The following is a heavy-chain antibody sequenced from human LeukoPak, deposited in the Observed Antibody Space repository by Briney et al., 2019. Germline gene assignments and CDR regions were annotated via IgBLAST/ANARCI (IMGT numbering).Heavy chain of an antibody. J-gene: IGHJ1*01. V-gene: IGHV3-21*01. Sequence: PGGSLRLSCAASGFTFSSYSMNWVRQAPGKGLEWVSSISSSSSYIYYADSVKGRFTISRDNAKNSLYLQMNSLRAEDTAVYYCATYSSLNRREFQFWGQGTLLTVSS. D-gene: IGHD3-22*01. CDR3: ATYSSLNRREFQF. CDR2: ISSSSSYI. CDR1: GFTFSSYS.